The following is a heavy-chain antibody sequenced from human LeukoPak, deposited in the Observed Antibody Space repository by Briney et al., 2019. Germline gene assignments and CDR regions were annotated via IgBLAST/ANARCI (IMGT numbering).Heavy chain of an antibody. CDR2: ISPSNGST. J-gene: IGHJ4*02. D-gene: IGHD6-19*01. CDR1: GYTFTSYY. Sequence: ASVKVSCKASGYTFTSYYMHWVRQAPGQGLEWMGLISPSNGSTNYAQKFQGRVTMTRDTSTRTVYMELSSLRSEDTAVYYSAREGAVAGTDFDYWGQGTLVTVSS. V-gene: IGHV1-46*01. CDR3: AREGAVAGTDFDY.